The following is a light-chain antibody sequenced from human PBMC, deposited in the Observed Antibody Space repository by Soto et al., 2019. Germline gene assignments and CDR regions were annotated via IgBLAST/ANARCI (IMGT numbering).Light chain of an antibody. CDR3: QHYNYWPPWT. Sequence: EIVMTQSPATLSVSPGERATLSCRASQSISSNLAWYQQKPGQAPRLLLYGASTRATDIPARFTGSGSGTDFTLTISSLQSEDFAVYYCQHYNYWPPWTFGQGTKVE. V-gene: IGKV3-15*01. CDR1: QSISSN. J-gene: IGKJ1*01. CDR2: GAS.